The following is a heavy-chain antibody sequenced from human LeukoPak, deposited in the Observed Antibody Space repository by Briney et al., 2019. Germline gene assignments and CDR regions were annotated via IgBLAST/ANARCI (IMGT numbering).Heavy chain of an antibody. Sequence: GRSLRLSCAASGFTFSSYGMDWVSQAPGNGLGWVAVISYDGSNKYYADSVKGRFTISRDNSKNTLYLQMNSLRAEDTAVYYCAKDGAYCSGGSCYPRGYFDYWGQGTLVTVSS. CDR1: GFTFSSYG. J-gene: IGHJ4*02. V-gene: IGHV3-30*18. CDR3: AKDGAYCSGGSCYPRGYFDY. CDR2: ISYDGSNK. D-gene: IGHD2-15*01.